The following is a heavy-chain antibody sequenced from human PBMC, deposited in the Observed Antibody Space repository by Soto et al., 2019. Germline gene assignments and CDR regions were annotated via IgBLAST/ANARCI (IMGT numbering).Heavy chain of an antibody. V-gene: IGHV1-69*13. CDR2: IIPIFGTA. Sequence: VASVKVSCKASGGTFSSYAISWVRQAPGQGLEWMGWIIPIFGTANYAQKFQGRVTITADESTSTAYMELSSLRSEDTAVYYCGRKKQVDYYDSSGYRASPYYYGMDVWGQGTTVTVSS. CDR1: GGTFSSYA. D-gene: IGHD3-22*01. J-gene: IGHJ6*01. CDR3: GRKKQVDYYDSSGYRASPYYYGMDV.